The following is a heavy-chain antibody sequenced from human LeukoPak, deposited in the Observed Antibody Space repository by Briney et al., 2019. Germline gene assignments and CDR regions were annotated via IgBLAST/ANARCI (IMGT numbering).Heavy chain of an antibody. Sequence: PSETLSLTCAVYGGSFSGYYWSRIRQPPGKGLEWIGEINHSGSTNYNPSLKSRVTISVDTSKNKFSLKVNSVTAADTAVHFCARYYGSGRDADYWGQGTLVTVSS. CDR2: INHSGST. D-gene: IGHD3-10*01. CDR3: ARYYGSGRDADY. V-gene: IGHV4-34*01. CDR1: GGSFSGYY. J-gene: IGHJ4*02.